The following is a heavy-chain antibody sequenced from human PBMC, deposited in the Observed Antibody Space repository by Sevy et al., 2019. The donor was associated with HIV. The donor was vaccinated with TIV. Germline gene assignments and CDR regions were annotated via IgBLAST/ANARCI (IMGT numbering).Heavy chain of an antibody. CDR2: INLDSGGT. D-gene: IGHD2-21*02. J-gene: IGHJ4*02. CDR1: GHTFSGYY. V-gene: IGHV1-2*02. Sequence: ASVKVSCKAPGHTFSGYYMHWVRQAPGQGREGMGWINLDSGGTNYAQIFQGRVTMTGDTSISTAYLELGRLRSDDTAVYDCASEVTLRFDYWGQGTQVTVSS. CDR3: ASEVTLRFDY.